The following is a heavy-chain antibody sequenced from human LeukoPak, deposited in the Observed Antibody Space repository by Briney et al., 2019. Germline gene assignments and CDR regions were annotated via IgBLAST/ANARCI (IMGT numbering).Heavy chain of an antibody. CDR1: GGSISSYY. CDR2: IYYSGTT. J-gene: IGHJ5*02. CDR3: ARLLIGITMVRGVSHPRRYNWFDP. V-gene: IGHV4-59*12. Sequence: PSETLSLTCTVSGGSISSYYWNWLRQPPGKGLEWIGYIYYSGTTNYNPSLKSRVSMSVDTSKNQFSLKLSSVTAADTAVYYCARLLIGITMVRGVSHPRRYNWFDPWGQGTLVTVSS. D-gene: IGHD3-10*01.